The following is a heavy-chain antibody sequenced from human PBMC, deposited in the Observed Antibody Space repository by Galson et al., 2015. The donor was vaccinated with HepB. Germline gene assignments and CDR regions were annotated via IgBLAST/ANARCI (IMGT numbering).Heavy chain of an antibody. Sequence: SVKVSCKASGYTFTSYAIQWVRQAPGQRLEWMGWISAGNGHTKYSQKFQGRVTITRDTSASTAYMELTSLRSEDTAVYYCASGRLGELTPDFEYWGQGTLVTVSS. CDR3: ASGRLGELTPDFEY. V-gene: IGHV1-3*01. CDR2: ISAGNGHT. CDR1: GYTFTSYA. D-gene: IGHD3-10*01. J-gene: IGHJ4*02.